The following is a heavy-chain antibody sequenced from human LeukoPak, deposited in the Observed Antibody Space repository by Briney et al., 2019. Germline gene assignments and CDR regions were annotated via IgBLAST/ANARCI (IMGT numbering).Heavy chain of an antibody. CDR2: LYSGSDT. D-gene: IGHD3-3*02. CDR3: ARVGDHFHWYLDL. Sequence: PGGSLPLSCAASVFSVSLNYMNSVSQAPGKGLEWVSILYSGSDTYYAHSVKGRFTISRDSSKNMLFLHMNSLRAEDTAVYYCARVGDHFHWYLDLWGRGTLVTVSS. CDR1: VFSVSLNY. V-gene: IGHV3-53*01. J-gene: IGHJ2*01.